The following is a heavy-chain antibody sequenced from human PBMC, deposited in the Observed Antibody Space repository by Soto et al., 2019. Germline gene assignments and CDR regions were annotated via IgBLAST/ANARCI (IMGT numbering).Heavy chain of an antibody. CDR3: AKDMVRGGYRGGGFDY. D-gene: IGHD1-26*01. CDR2: ISYDGSNK. J-gene: IGHJ4*02. V-gene: IGHV3-30*18. CDR1: GFTFSSYG. Sequence: QVQLVESGGGVVQPGRSLRLSCAASGFTFSSYGMHWVRQAPGKGLEWVAVISYDGSNKYYADTVKGRFTISRDNSKNTLYLQMNSLRAEDTAVYYCAKDMVRGGYRGGGFDYWGQGILVTVSS.